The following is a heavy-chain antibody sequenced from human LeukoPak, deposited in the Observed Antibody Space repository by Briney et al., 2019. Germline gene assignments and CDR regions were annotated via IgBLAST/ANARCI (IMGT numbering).Heavy chain of an antibody. CDR2: IYHSGST. V-gene: IGHV4-38-2*02. J-gene: IGHJ6*03. D-gene: IGHD3-10*01. Sequence: SETLSLTCTVSGYSISSGYYWGWIRQPPGKGLEWIGSIYHSGSTYYNPSLKSRVTISLDTSKSQLSLRLKSVTAPDTAVYYCARGLWFSYYYYYYMDVWGKGTTVTVSS. CDR1: GYSISSGYY. CDR3: ARGLWFSYYYYYYMDV.